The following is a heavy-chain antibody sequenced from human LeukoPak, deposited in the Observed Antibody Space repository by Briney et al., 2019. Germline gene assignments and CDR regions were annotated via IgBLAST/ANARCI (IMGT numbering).Heavy chain of an antibody. J-gene: IGHJ4*02. D-gene: IGHD7-27*01. CDR1: GYTFTSYD. Sequence: ASVTVSCKASGYTFTSYDINWVRQATGQGLEWMGWMSPKSGNTGYAPKFQDRVAMTRDTSISTAYMELNSLRSEDTAVYYCVRTPPNWGADHWGRGTLVTVSS. V-gene: IGHV1-8*01. CDR2: MSPKSGNT. CDR3: VRTPPNWGADH.